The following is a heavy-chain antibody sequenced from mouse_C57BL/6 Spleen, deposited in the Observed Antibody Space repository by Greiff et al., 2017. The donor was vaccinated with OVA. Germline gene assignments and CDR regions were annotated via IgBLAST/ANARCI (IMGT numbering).Heavy chain of an antibody. CDR2: IHPNSGST. CDR3: ARGGNYPAY. CDR1: GYTFTSYW. V-gene: IGHV1-64*01. Sequence: VQLQQPGAELVKPGASVKLSCKASGYTFTSYWMHWVKQRPGQGLEWIGMIHPNSGSTNYNEKFKSKATLTVDKSTSTAYMQLGSLASEDTAVYYCARGGNYPAYWGQGTLVTVSA. J-gene: IGHJ3*01. D-gene: IGHD2-1*01.